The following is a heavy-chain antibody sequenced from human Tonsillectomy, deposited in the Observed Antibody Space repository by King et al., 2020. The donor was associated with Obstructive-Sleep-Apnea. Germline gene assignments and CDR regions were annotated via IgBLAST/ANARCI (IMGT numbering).Heavy chain of an antibody. CDR1: GFTFSSDA. Sequence: VQLVESGGGVVQRGRSLRLSCAASGFTFSSDAMLWVRQAPGKGLERVAGISYYVRNKYYADSVNGRFTISRDNSKNTLYLQMNSLRAEDTAVYYCARVAKRGSIALGYWGQGTLVTVSS. D-gene: IGHD3-16*01. CDR3: ARVAKRGSIALGY. CDR2: ISYYVRNK. V-gene: IGHV3-30*04. J-gene: IGHJ4*02.